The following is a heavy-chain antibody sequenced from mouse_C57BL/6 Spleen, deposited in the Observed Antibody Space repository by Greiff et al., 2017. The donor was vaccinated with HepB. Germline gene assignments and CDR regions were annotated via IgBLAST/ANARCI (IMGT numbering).Heavy chain of an antibody. D-gene: IGHD2-2*01. Sequence: QVQLQQSGAELVKPGASVKLSCKASGYTFTSYWMHWVKQRPGQGLEWIGMIHPNSGSTNYNEKFKSKATLTVDKSSSTAYMQLGSLTSEYSAVYYCVGGGYDHYWGQGTTLTVSS. J-gene: IGHJ2*01. CDR1: GYTFTSYW. CDR2: IHPNSGST. V-gene: IGHV1-64*01. CDR3: VGGGYDHY.